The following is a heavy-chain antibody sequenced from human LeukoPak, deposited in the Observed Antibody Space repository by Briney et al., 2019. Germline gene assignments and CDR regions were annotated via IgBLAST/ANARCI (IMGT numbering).Heavy chain of an antibody. CDR3: ARDFSPPWPFDI. V-gene: IGHV1-69*05. J-gene: IGHJ3*02. Sequence: GASVKVSCKASGGTFSSYAISWVRQAPGQGLEWMGGIIPIFGTANYAQKFQGRVTITTDESTSTAYMELSSLRSEDTAVYYCARDFSPPWPFDIWGQGTMVTVSS. CDR2: IIPIFGTA. D-gene: IGHD3-3*02. CDR1: GGTFSSYA.